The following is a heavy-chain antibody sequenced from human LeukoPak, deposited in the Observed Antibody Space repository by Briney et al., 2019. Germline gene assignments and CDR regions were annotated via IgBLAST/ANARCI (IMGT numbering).Heavy chain of an antibody. J-gene: IGHJ6*01. V-gene: IGHV3-21*01. CDR3: ARDNDSNYYYYGMDV. D-gene: IGHD3-22*01. CDR2: IISSSSYI. CDR1: TFTFSSYS. Sequence: GGSLTLSCAASTFTFSSYSMIWDRPAPGQGLEWVSSIISSSSYIYYADSVKGRFTIYRDNAKNSLYLQMNSLRAEDTAVYYCARDNDSNYYYYGMDVWGQGATVTVSS.